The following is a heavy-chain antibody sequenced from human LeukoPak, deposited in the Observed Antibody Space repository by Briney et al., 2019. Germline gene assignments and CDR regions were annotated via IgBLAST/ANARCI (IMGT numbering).Heavy chain of an antibody. CDR1: GGTFSSYA. CDR2: IIPIFGTA. CDR3: ARIGTGTTWNYFDY. V-gene: IGHV1-69*05. D-gene: IGHD1-1*01. J-gene: IGHJ4*02. Sequence: SVKVSCKASGGTFSSYAISWVRQAPGQGLEWMGGIIPIFGTANYAQKFQGRVTITTDESTSTAYMELSSLRSEDTAVHYCARIGTGTTWNYFDYWGQGTLVTVSS.